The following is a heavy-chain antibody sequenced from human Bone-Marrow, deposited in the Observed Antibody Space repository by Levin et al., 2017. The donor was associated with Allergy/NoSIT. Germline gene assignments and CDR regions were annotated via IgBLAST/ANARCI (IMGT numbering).Heavy chain of an antibody. CDR3: ARESFFYGSGSHYMWFDV. Sequence: NPSETLSLTCAVSGGSFSRYFWSWIRQPPGKGLEWIGEINNGGDTNYNPSLKSRVAISVDTSMNQFSLRLSSVTAADTAVYYCARESFFYGSGSHYMWFDVWGQGNLVAVSS. D-gene: IGHD3-10*01. CDR1: GGSFSRYF. CDR2: INNGGDT. V-gene: IGHV4-34*01. J-gene: IGHJ5*02.